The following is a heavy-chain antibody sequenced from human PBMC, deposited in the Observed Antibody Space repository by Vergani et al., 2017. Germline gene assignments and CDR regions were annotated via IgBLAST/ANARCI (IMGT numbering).Heavy chain of an antibody. J-gene: IGHJ5*02. CDR2: IYYSGST. D-gene: IGHD2-21*01. CDR3: ARDCGGEVSENWSDP. CDR1: GGSISSSSYY. Sequence: QLQLQESGPGLVKPSETLSLTCTVSGGSISSSSYYWGWIRQPPGKGLEWIGSIYYSGSTYYNPSLKSRVTISVDTSKNQFSLKLSSVTAADTAVYYCARDCGGEVSENWSDPWGQGTLVTVSS. V-gene: IGHV4-39*07.